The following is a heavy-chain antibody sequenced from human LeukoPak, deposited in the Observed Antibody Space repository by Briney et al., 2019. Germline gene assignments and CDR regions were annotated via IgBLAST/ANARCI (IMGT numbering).Heavy chain of an antibody. CDR2: IYYSGST. D-gene: IGHD1-20*01. CDR3: ARRTITGTTIDY. V-gene: IGHV4-59*01. Sequence: AETLSLTCTVSGGSISSYYWSWIRQPPGKGLEWIGYIYYSGSTNYNPSLKSRVTISVDTSKNQFSLKLSSVTTADTAVYYCARRTITGTTIDYWGQGTLVTVSS. J-gene: IGHJ4*02. CDR1: GGSISSYY.